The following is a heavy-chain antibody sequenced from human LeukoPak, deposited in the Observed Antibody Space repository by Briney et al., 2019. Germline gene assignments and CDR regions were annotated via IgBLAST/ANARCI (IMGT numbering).Heavy chain of an antibody. CDR3: AREPASRIAAAGTSWFDP. CDR1: GGSFSGYY. D-gene: IGHD6-13*01. CDR2: INHSGST. J-gene: IGHJ5*02. Sequence: SETLSLTCAVYGGSFSGYYWSWIRQPPGKGLEWIGEINHSGSTNYNPSLKSRVTISVDTSKNQFSLKLSSVTAADTAVYYCAREPASRIAAAGTSWFDPWGQGTLSPSPQ. V-gene: IGHV4-34*01.